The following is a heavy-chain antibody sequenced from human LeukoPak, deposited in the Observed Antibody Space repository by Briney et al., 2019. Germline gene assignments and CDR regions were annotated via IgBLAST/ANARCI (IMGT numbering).Heavy chain of an antibody. CDR2: IKTKGEGGPT. J-gene: IGHJ4*02. Sequence: AGGSLGLSCAASGLTSPHAWMRLFRQAPGEGLEWVARIKTKGEGGPTEHAAPVKGRFTISRDDSENTLYLQMNSLKTEDTAAYYCAVDVSDSSRPFYDCRCQGTVVSVSS. CDR3: AVDVSDSSRPFYDC. V-gene: IGHV3-15*01. D-gene: IGHD3-22*01. CDR1: GLTSPHAW.